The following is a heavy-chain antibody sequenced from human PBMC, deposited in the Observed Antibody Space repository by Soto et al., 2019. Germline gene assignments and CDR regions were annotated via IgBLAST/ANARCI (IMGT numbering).Heavy chain of an antibody. D-gene: IGHD3-3*01. Sequence: QVQLVQSGAEVKKPGSSVKVSCKASGGTFSSYAISWVRQAPGQGLEWMGGIIPIFGTANYAQKFQGRVTITADESTSTAYMELSSLRSEDTAVYYCASPGGITIFGVVATAAFAIWGQGIMVTVSS. CDR2: IIPIFGTA. J-gene: IGHJ3*02. CDR3: ASPGGITIFGVVATAAFAI. CDR1: GGTFSSYA. V-gene: IGHV1-69*01.